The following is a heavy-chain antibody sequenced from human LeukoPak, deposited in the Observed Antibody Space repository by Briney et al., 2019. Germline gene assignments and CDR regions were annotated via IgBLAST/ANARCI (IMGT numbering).Heavy chain of an antibody. CDR3: ARALVGAATLSY. CDR2: IYPGDSDT. V-gene: IGHV5-51*01. Sequence: KVGESLKTSCKGSGYSFTTYWIAWVRQMPGKGQEWMGVIYPGDSDTRYSPSFQGQVTLSADKSISTAYLQWSSLKASDTAIYYCARALVGAATLSYWGQGTLVTVSS. J-gene: IGHJ4*02. D-gene: IGHD1-26*01. CDR1: GYSFTTYW.